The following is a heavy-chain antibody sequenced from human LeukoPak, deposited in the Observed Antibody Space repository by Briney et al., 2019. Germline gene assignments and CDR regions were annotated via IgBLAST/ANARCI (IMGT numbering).Heavy chain of an antibody. CDR2: ISSSGSSK. CDR1: GFTFSSYE. Sequence: PGGSLRLSCAASGFTFSSYEMNWVRRAPGKGLEWVSYISSSGSSKYYADSVKGRFTISRDNAKNSLYLQMNSLRAEDTAVYYCARDFSPQGSSGWLVYWGQGTLVTVSS. CDR3: ARDFSPQGSSGWLVY. D-gene: IGHD6-19*01. J-gene: IGHJ4*02. V-gene: IGHV3-48*03.